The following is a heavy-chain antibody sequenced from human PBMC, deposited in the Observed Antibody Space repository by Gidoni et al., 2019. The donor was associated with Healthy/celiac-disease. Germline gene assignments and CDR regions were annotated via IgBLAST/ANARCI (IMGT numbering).Heavy chain of an antibody. J-gene: IGHJ4*02. CDR1: GGSFSGYY. D-gene: IGHD3-16*02. CDR2: INHSGST. Sequence: QVQLQQWGAGPLKPSETLSLTCAVYGGSFSGYYWSWIRQPPGKGLEWIGEINHSGSTNYNPSLKSRVTILVDTSKNQFSLKLSSVTAADTAVYYCARVDYIWGSYRYKFDYWGQGTLVTVSS. CDR3: ARVDYIWGSYRYKFDY. V-gene: IGHV4-34*01.